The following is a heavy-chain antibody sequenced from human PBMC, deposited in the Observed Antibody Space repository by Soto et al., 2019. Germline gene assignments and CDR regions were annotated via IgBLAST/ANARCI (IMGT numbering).Heavy chain of an antibody. CDR2: ISSSSGTI. CDR1: GFTFSNYD. Sequence: EVQLVECGGDLVQPGESLRVSCAASGFTFSNYDMNWVRQPPGKGLEWVSYISSSSGTIYYADSVKGRFTTSRDNAKNSLYLQMNSLTAEDTAVYYCASRPSCIEADCSSRSWHDSWGQGTLVTVSS. D-gene: IGHD2-15*01. J-gene: IGHJ4*02. CDR3: ASRPSCIEADCSSRSWHDS. V-gene: IGHV3-48*01.